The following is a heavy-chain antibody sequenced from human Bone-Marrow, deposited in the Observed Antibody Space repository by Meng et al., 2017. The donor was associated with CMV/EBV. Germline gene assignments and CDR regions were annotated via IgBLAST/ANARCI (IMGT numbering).Heavy chain of an antibody. Sequence: LTCAVEGGSFSGYYWSWIRQPPGKGLEWIGEINHSESTNYNPSLKSRVTISVDTSKNQFSLKLSSVTAADTAVYYCARARRGYSYEYWGQGTLVTVSS. J-gene: IGHJ4*02. V-gene: IGHV4-34*01. CDR3: ARARRGYSYEY. D-gene: IGHD5-18*01. CDR1: GGSFSGYY. CDR2: INHSEST.